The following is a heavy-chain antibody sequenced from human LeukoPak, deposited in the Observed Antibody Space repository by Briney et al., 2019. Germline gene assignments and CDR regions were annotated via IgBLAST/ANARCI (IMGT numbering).Heavy chain of an antibody. J-gene: IGHJ4*02. CDR3: VKDTIFGVVIAPEY. CDR2: IRYDGSNK. Sequence: PGGSLRLSCAASGFTFSSYGMHWVRQAPGKGLEWVAFIRYDGSNKYYADSVKGRFTISRDNSKNTLYLQMNSLRAEDTAVYYCVKDTIFGVVIAPEYWGQGTLVTVSS. CDR1: GFTFSSYG. D-gene: IGHD3-3*01. V-gene: IGHV3-30*02.